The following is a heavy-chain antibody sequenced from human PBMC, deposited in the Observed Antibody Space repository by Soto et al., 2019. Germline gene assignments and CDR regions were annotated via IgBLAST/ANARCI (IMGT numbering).Heavy chain of an antibody. CDR3: ARDRDIVVVPAANPNAFDI. CDR1: GFTFSSYS. V-gene: IGHV3-48*01. CDR2: ISSSSTI. J-gene: IGHJ3*02. D-gene: IGHD2-2*01. Sequence: GGSLRLSCAASGFTFSSYSMNWVRQAPGKGLEWVSYISSSSTIYYADSVKGRFTISRDNAKNSLYLQMNSLRAEDTAVYYCARDRDIVVVPAANPNAFDIWGQGTMVTVSS.